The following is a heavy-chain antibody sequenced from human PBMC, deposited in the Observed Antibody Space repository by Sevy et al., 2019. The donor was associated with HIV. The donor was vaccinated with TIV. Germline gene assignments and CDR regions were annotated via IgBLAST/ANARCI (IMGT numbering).Heavy chain of an antibody. D-gene: IGHD2-15*01. J-gene: IGHJ6*02. CDR1: GYSFSNYW. CDR2: IYPGDSDT. V-gene: IGHV5-51*01. CDR3: ARPSGGDYCSGGNCFPHGMDV. Sequence: GESLKISCQGSGYSFSNYWIAWVRQLPGKGLEGMGIIYPGDSDTRYSPSFQAQVTISVDKSVNTAYLHWSSLKAPDTAIDFCARPSGGDYCSGGNCFPHGMDVWGQGTTVTVSS.